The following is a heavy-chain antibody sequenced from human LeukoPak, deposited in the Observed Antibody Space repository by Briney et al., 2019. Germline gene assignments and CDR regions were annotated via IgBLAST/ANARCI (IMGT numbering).Heavy chain of an antibody. D-gene: IGHD6-6*01. Sequence: GGSLRLSCAASGFTFSSYAMHWVRQAPGKGLEWVAVISYDGSNKYYADSVKGRFTISRDNSKNTLYLQMNSLRAEDTAVYYCARSIAARRVYYYMDVWGKGTTVTVSS. CDR1: GFTFSSYA. CDR2: ISYDGSNK. CDR3: ARSIAARRVYYYMDV. J-gene: IGHJ6*03. V-gene: IGHV3-30-3*01.